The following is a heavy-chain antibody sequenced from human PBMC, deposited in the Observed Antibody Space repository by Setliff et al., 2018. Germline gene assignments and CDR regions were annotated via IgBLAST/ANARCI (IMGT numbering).Heavy chain of an antibody. D-gene: IGHD2-21*01. CDR2: IWADPNSNTK. CDR1: DFRFTNHW. J-gene: IGHJ4*02. CDR3: ARADVPYCLGGDCYLSSH. Sequence: PGGSLRLSCRGSDFRFTNHWMTWVRQAPGKGLEWVAMIWADPNSNTKYYADSVKGRFTVSRDNAKDSLYLQLNSLRAEDTAVYYCARADVPYCLGGDCYLSSHWGQGTLVTVSS. V-gene: IGHV3-33*08.